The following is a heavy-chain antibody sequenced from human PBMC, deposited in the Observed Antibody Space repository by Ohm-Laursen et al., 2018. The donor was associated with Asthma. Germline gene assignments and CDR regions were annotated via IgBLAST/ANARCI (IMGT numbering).Heavy chain of an antibody. V-gene: IGHV3-7*03. CDR3: AVSIYAYGEGAY. CDR1: GFTFGTYG. CDR2: INQDGSIW. D-gene: IGHD3-10*01. J-gene: IGHJ4*02. Sequence: GSLRLSCTASGFTFGTYGMHWVRQAPGKGLEWVANINQDGSIWGYVDSVKGRFAISRDNAHNSLYLQMNSLRAEDTAFYYCAVSIYAYGEGAYWGQGTLVTVSS.